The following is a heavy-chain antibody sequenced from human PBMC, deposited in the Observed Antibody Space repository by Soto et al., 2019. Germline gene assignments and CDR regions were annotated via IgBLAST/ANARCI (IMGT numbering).Heavy chain of an antibody. CDR2: ISAYKGET. D-gene: IGHD2-21*02. CDR3: PRDILYWGGYCYEDTFDC. V-gene: IGHV1-18*01. Sequence: QVQLVQSGAEVKKPGASVKVSCKASGYTFTSYGVSWVRQAPGQGLEWMGWISAYKGETNYAQKLRGRVTMTTDTSTNTVSMDLRSLRSDATAVYYCPRDILYWGGYCYEDTFDCWGQGTMVNVSS. J-gene: IGHJ3*01. CDR1: GYTFTSYG.